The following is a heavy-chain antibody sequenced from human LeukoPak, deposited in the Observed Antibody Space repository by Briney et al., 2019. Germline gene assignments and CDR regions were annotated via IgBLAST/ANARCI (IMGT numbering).Heavy chain of an antibody. CDR2: ISYDGSNK. V-gene: IGHV3-30-3*01. CDR3: AREDDIAAAGLDY. J-gene: IGHJ4*02. CDR1: GFTFSSYA. D-gene: IGHD6-13*01. Sequence: PGRSLRLSCAASGFTFSSYAMHWVRQAPGKGLEWVAVISYDGSNKYYADSVKGRFTISRDNSKNTLYLQMNSLRAEDTAVYYCAREDDIAAAGLDYWGQGTLVTVSS.